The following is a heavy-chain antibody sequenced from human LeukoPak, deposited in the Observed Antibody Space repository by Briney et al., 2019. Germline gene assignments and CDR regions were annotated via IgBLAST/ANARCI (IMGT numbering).Heavy chain of an antibody. Sequence: SETLSLTCTVSGGSISSSSYYWGWIRQPPGKGLEWIGSIYYSGSTYYNPSLKSRVTISVDTSKNQFSLKLSSVTAADTAVYYCARDVWIGSYWTDAFDIWGQGTMVTVSS. CDR1: GGSISSSSYY. CDR2: IYYSGST. V-gene: IGHV4-39*07. D-gene: IGHD1-26*01. CDR3: ARDVWIGSYWTDAFDI. J-gene: IGHJ3*02.